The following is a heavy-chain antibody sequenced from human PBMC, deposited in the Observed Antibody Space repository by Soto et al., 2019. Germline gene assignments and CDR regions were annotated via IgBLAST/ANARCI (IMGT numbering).Heavy chain of an antibody. CDR3: ARAASLRATTDFDY. V-gene: IGHV3-66*01. Sequence: PGGSLRLSCAASGFTVSSNYMSWVRQAPGKGLEWVSIIYSGGTTYYADSVKGRFTISRDNSKNTLYLQMNSLRAEDMAVYYCARAASLRATTDFDYWGQGTLVTVSS. J-gene: IGHJ4*02. CDR2: IYSGGTT. D-gene: IGHD1-1*01. CDR1: GFTVSSNY.